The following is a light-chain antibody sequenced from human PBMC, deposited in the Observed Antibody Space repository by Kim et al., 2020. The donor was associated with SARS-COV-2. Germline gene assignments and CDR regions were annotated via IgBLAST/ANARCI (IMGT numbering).Light chain of an antibody. CDR3: QQYYNSPPT. CDR2: WSS. V-gene: IGKV4-1*01. CDR1: QGVFHTSQNRNL. Sequence: DTVNCKSSQGVFHTSQNRNLLAWYQHKPGQPPKLIIFWSSTRASGVPDRFSGSGSGTDFTLTISSLQAEDAAVYYCQQYYNSPPTFGQGTKVDIK. J-gene: IGKJ1*01.